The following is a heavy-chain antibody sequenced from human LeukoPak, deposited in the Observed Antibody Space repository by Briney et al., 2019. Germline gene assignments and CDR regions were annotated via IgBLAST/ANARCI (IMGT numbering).Heavy chain of an antibody. D-gene: IGHD3-16*01. CDR3: ARDYVGDNWFDP. Sequence: ASVKVSCKASGYTFTDYYMHWVRHAPGQGLEWMGWISPNSGGTNYAQKFQGRVTMTRDTSISTAYMELSRLRSDDTAVYYCARDYVGDNWFDPWGQGTLVTVSS. V-gene: IGHV1-2*02. J-gene: IGHJ5*02. CDR1: GYTFTDYY. CDR2: ISPNSGGT.